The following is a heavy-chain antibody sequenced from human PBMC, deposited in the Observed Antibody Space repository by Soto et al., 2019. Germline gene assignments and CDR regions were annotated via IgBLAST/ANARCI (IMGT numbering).Heavy chain of an antibody. CDR2: ISAYNGNT. Sequence: GASVKVSCKASGDTFTSYGISWVRQAPGEGLEWMGWISAYNGNTNYAQKLQGRVTMTTDTSTSTAYMELRSLRSDDTAVYYCARPSTPNPYDFWSGYYRNWGQGTLVTVSS. V-gene: IGHV1-18*01. J-gene: IGHJ4*02. CDR1: GDTFTSYG. D-gene: IGHD3-3*01. CDR3: ARPSTPNPYDFWSGYYRN.